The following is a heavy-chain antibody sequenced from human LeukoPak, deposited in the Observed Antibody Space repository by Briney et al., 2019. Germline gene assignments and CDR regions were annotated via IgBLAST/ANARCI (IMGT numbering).Heavy chain of an antibody. CDR3: ARVDTAMVKAFDI. D-gene: IGHD5-18*01. V-gene: IGHV4-59*01. CDR2: IYYSGST. CDR1: GGSISNYY. J-gene: IGHJ3*02. Sequence: SETLSLTCTVSGGSISNYYWSWIRQPPGKGLEWIGYIYYSGSTNYNPSLKSRVTISIDTSKNQFSLKLSSVTAADTAVYYCARVDTAMVKAFDIWGQGTMVTVSS.